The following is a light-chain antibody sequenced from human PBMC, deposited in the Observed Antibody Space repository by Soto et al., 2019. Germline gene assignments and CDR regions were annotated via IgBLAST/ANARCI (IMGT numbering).Light chain of an antibody. V-gene: IGKV3-11*01. CDR1: QSISSY. CDR2: DAS. J-gene: IGKJ4*01. CDR3: QQRFNWPPGKLT. Sequence: EIVLTQSPATLSLSPGERATLSCRASQSISSYLAWYQQKPGQAPRLLIYDASNRATGIPARFSGSGSGTDFTLTISSLEPEDFAVYYCQQRFNWPPGKLTFGGGTKVEIK.